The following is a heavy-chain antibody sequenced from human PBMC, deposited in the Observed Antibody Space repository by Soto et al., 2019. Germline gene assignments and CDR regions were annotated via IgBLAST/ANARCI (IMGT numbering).Heavy chain of an antibody. D-gene: IGHD3-3*01. CDR2: INHSGST. Sequence: PSETLSLTCAVYGGSFSGYYWSWIRQPPVKGLEWIGEINHSGSTNYNPSLKSRVTISVDTSKNQFSLKLSSVTAADTAVYYCARRHYDFWSGYNSPMDVWGQGTTVTVSS. J-gene: IGHJ6*02. CDR1: GGSFSGYY. V-gene: IGHV4-34*01. CDR3: ARRHYDFWSGYNSPMDV.